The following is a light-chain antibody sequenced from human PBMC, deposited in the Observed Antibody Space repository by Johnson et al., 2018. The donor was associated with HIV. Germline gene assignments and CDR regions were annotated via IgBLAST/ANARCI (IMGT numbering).Light chain of an antibody. V-gene: IGLV1-51*01. CDR1: SSNIGNIY. J-gene: IGLJ1*01. Sequence: QSVLTQPPSVSAAPGQRVTISCSGSSSNIGNIYVSWYQQLPGTAPKLLIYDNNKRPSGIPDRFSGSKSGTSATLVITGLQTGDEADYYCGAWDSSLSAHYVFGTGTKITVL. CDR3: GAWDSSLSAHYV. CDR2: DNN.